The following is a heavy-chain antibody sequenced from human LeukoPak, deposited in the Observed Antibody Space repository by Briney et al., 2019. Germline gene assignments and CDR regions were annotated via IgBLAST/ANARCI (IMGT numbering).Heavy chain of an antibody. Sequence: PGRSLRLSCAASGFTFGSYAMHWVRQAPGKGLEWVAVISYDGSNKYYADSVKGRFTISRDNSKNTLYLQMNSLRAEDTAVYYCARDLIVGATKWFDPWGQGTLVTVSS. CDR3: ARDLIVGATKWFDP. CDR1: GFTFGSYA. J-gene: IGHJ5*02. CDR2: ISYDGSNK. D-gene: IGHD1-26*01. V-gene: IGHV3-30*04.